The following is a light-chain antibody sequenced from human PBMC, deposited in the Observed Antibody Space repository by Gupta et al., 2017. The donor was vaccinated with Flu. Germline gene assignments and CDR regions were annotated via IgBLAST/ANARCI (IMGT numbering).Light chain of an antibody. V-gene: IGKV3-11*01. Sequence: EIVLTQSPATLSLSPGERATLSCRASQSVSSYLAWYQQKPGQAPRLFIYDASNRASGIPARFSGSGSGTEFTLTISSLEPEDFAVYYCQQRSNCPITFGRGTKVEIK. J-gene: IGKJ4*01. CDR2: DAS. CDR3: QQRSNCPIT. CDR1: QSVSSY.